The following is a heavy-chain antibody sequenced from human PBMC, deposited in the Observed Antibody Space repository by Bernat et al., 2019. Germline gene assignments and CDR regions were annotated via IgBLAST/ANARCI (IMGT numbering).Heavy chain of an antibody. V-gene: IGHV3-21*05. CDR1: GFTFSTYG. J-gene: IGHJ6*03. D-gene: IGHD2-8*01. Sequence: EVQLVESGGGLVKPGESLRLSCAASGFTFSTYGMNWVRQAPGKGLEWISYINDVGSHIYYADSVKGRFTISRDKAKNSLYLQMNSLRDEDTAVYYCARERLVYASSSYMDFWGKGATVTVSS. CDR3: ARERLVYASSSYMDF. CDR2: INDVGSHI.